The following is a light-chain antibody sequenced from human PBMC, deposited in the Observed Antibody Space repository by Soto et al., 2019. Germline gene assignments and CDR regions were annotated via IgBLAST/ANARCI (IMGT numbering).Light chain of an antibody. CDR2: AAS. Sequence: DIQMTQSPSSLSASVGDRVTITCRASQNINNYLNWYQLKPGKAPKLLIYAASTLQSGVPPRFSGGGSRTDFTLTISSLQPDDFASYYCQHSYITPPYTFGQGTKLEIK. CDR1: QNINNY. V-gene: IGKV1-39*01. CDR3: QHSYITPPYT. J-gene: IGKJ2*01.